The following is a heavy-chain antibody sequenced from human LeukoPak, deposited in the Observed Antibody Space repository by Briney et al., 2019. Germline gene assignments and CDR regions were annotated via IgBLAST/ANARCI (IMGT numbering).Heavy chain of an antibody. CDR1: GGSFSGYY. Sequence: SESLSLTCAVYGGSFSGYYWSWIRQPPGKGLEWIGEINHSGSTNYNPSLKSRVTISVDTSKNQFSLKLSSVTAADTAVYYCARGPSRFDPWGQGTLVTVSS. J-gene: IGHJ5*02. CDR2: INHSGST. CDR3: ARGPSRFDP. V-gene: IGHV4-34*01.